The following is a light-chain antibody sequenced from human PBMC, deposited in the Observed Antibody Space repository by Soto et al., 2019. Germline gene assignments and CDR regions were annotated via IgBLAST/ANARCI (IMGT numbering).Light chain of an antibody. V-gene: IGKV1-39*01. CDR3: QQSAGIPS. CDR1: QNVDSY. CDR2: GAS. Sequence: EIKMTQAPSSLSASVGDQITITCRACQNVDSYLNWYQQKPGKAPQLLIFGASSLYGGVPSRISGSGSGTDFSLTINSLQPEDSATYYCQQSAGIPSFGQGTRLEIK. J-gene: IGKJ5*01.